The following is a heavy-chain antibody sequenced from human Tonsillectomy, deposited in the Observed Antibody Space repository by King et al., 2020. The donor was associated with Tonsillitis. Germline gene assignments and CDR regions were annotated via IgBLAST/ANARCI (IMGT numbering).Heavy chain of an antibody. CDR3: ARTGEIAAAGTGDYYGMDV. CDR2: INPNSGGT. D-gene: IGHD6-13*01. J-gene: IGHJ6*02. V-gene: IGHV1-2*02. Sequence: VQLVESGAEVKKPGASVKVSCTASGYTFTGYYMHWVRQAPGQGLEWMGWINPNSGGTNFAQKFQGRVTMTRDTSISTAYMELSRLRSDDTAVYYCARTGEIAAAGTGDYYGMDVWGQGTTVTVSS. CDR1: GYTFTGYY.